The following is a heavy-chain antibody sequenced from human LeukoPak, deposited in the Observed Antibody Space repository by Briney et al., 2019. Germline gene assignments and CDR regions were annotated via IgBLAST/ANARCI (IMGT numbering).Heavy chain of an antibody. D-gene: IGHD1-26*01. J-gene: IGHJ3*01. CDR1: GGSFSGYY. CDR3: ANIPSGSLGVVY. V-gene: IGHV4-34*01. CDR2: INHSGST. Sequence: SETLSLTCAVYGGSFSGYYWSWIRQPPGKGLEWIGEINHSGSTNYNPSLKSRVTISVDTSKNQFSLKLSSVTAADTAVYYCANIPSGSLGVVYWGQGTMVTVSS.